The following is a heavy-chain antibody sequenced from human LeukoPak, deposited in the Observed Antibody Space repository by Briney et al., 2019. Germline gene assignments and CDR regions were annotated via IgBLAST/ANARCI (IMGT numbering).Heavy chain of an antibody. V-gene: IGHV4-59*01. CDR3: ARVADVLRYFDWHTTPYYFDY. Sequence: SETLSLTCTVSGGSISTYYWSWIRQPPGKGLEWIGYINYTGSTNYNPSLRSRVTISVDTSKNQFSLKLSSVTAADTAVYYCARVADVLRYFDWHTTPYYFDYWGQGTLVTVSS. J-gene: IGHJ4*02. CDR1: GGSISTYY. CDR2: INYTGST. D-gene: IGHD3-9*01.